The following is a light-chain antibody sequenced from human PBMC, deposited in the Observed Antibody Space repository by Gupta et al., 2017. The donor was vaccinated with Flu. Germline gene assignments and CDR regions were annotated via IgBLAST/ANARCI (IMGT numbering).Light chain of an antibody. CDR1: QTISNA. V-gene: IGKV1D-16*01. CDR3: RQYNWHPCT. CDR2: GAY. J-gene: IGKJ5*01. Sequence: IQMTQSPSSLSASAGDPGVITCRACQTISNAVGWYQQKPEKAPKSLIDGAYSLQDVAPSLCSGRGSGTVFTPTSSRLQAEFIGTYYRRQYNWHPCTFGQGTRLE.